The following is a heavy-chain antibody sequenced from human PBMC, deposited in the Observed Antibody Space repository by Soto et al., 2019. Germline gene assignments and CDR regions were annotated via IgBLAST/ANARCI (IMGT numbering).Heavy chain of an antibody. CDR2: INADSTDS. J-gene: IGHJ3*01. D-gene: IGHD4-17*01. CDR1: GFVFKDYA. V-gene: IGHV1-3*01. CDR3: VRDGWVTMRHFAV. Sequence: QVQLVQSGAEVKKPGASVKIPCKASGFVFKDYAFHWVRQAPGQRPEWTGWINADSTDSKYSQKLQGRVTITRDTSATTVYMELNSLRFEDTAVYYCVRDGWVTMRHFAVWGQGTKGTVSS.